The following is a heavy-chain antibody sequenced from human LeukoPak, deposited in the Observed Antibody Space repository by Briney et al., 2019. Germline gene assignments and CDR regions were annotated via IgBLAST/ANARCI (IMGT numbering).Heavy chain of an antibody. V-gene: IGHV3-21*01. CDR3: ARDRRTQVLHPYYFEY. CDR1: GFTFSDYS. Sequence: PGGSLRLSCAASGFTFSDYSMNWVRQAPGRGLEWVSFISSVSGYIYYADSVKDRFTISRDNARNSLYLQMNSLRAEDTAVYYCARDRRTQVLHPYYFEYWGQGVLVTVSS. J-gene: IGHJ4*02. D-gene: IGHD3-16*01. CDR2: ISSVSGYI.